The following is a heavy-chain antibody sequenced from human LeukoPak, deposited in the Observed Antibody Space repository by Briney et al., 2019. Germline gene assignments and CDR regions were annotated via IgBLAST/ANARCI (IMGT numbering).Heavy chain of an antibody. CDR1: GDSISSGPYY. Sequence: SETLSLTCTVSGDSISSGPYYWGWIRQPPGKGLEWIGNIYYGENTYYNPSLKSRVTISIDTSNNQSYLKLSSLTAADTAVYYCARRDDSSGYHKIFDYWGQGTLVTVSS. V-gene: IGHV4-39*01. CDR2: IYYGENT. CDR3: ARRDDSSGYHKIFDY. J-gene: IGHJ4*02. D-gene: IGHD3-22*01.